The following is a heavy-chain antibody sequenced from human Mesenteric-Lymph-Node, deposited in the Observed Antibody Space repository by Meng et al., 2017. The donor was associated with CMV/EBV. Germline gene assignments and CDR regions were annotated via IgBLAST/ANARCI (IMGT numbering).Heavy chain of an antibody. J-gene: IGHJ4*02. CDR3: ARGRYDFWSGYFDY. CDR1: GFTFSSYA. V-gene: IGHV3-30*04. CDR2: ISYDGSNK. D-gene: IGHD3-3*01. Sequence: SGFTFSSYAMHWVRQAPGKGLEWVAVISYDGSNKYYADSVKGRFTISRDNSKNTLYLQMNSLRAEDTAVYYCARGRYDFWSGYFDYWGQGTLVTVSS.